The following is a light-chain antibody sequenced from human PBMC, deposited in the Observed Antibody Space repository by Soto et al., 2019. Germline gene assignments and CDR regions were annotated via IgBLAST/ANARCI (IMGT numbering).Light chain of an antibody. Sequence: GVSASLSGSAGHILRTNYLAWFQHKPGQAPRLVIYDASNRATGVPDRFSGSGSGTDFTLTATRLEAEDFAVYYCQQAAETPLTFGGGAKVDIK. CDR2: DAS. CDR1: HILRTNY. V-gene: IGKV3-20*01. CDR3: QQAAETPLT. J-gene: IGKJ4*01.